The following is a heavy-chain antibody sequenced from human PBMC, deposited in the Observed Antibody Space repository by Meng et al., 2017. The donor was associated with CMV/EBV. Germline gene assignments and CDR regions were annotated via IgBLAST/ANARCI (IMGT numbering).Heavy chain of an antibody. Sequence: QVQLQESGPGLVKPSQTLSLTCPVSGCSISSGDYYWSWIRQPPGKGLEWIGYIYYSGSTYYNPSLKSRVTISVDTSKNQFSLKLSSVTAADTAVYYCARVYCSGGSCYGNWFDPWGQGTLVTVSS. D-gene: IGHD2-15*01. V-gene: IGHV4-30-4*08. CDR1: GCSISSGDYY. CDR3: ARVYCSGGSCYGNWFDP. J-gene: IGHJ5*02. CDR2: IYYSGST.